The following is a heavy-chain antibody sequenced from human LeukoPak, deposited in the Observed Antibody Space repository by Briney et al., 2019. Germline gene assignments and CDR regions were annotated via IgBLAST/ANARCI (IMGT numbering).Heavy chain of an antibody. D-gene: IGHD3-3*01. J-gene: IGHJ6*03. CDR2: INHSGST. V-gene: IGHV4-39*07. CDR3: ARDLRFLEWRGVNYYMDV. Sequence: SETLSLTCTVSGGSISSGSYYWSWIRQPPGKGLEWIGEINHSGSTNYNPSLKSRVTISVDTSKNQFSLKLSSVTAADTAVYYCARDLRFLEWRGVNYYMDVWGKGTTVTVSS. CDR1: GGSISSGSYY.